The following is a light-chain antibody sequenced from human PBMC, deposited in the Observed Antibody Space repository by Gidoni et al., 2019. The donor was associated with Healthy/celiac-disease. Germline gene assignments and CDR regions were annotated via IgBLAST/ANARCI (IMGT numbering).Light chain of an antibody. J-gene: IGKJ4*01. CDR1: HSISSY. V-gene: IGKV1-39*01. CDR2: AAS. Sequence: DIQMPQSPSSLSASVGDRVTITCRASHSISSYLMWYQQKPGKDPKLLIYAASSLQSGVTSRFSGSGAGTDDTRTISSLQPEDFATYYCQQSYSTPLTFGGGTKVEIK. CDR3: QQSYSTPLT.